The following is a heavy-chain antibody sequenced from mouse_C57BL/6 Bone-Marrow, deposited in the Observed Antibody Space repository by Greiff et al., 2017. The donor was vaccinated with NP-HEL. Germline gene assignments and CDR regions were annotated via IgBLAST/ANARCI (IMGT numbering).Heavy chain of an antibody. J-gene: IGHJ3*01. CDR1: GFTFSSYG. CDR3: ASPYDYDVAWFAY. D-gene: IGHD2-4*01. CDR2: ISSGGSYT. V-gene: IGHV5-6*01. Sequence: EVQLQQSGGDLVKPGGSLKLSCAASGFTFSSYGMSWVRQTPDKRLEWVATISSGGSYTYYPDSVKGRFTISRDNAKNTLYLQMSSLKSEDTAMYYCASPYDYDVAWFAYWGRGTLVTVSA.